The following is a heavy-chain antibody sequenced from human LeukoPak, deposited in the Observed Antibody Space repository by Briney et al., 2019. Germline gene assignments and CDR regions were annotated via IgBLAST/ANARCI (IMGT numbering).Heavy chain of an antibody. CDR3: ARVGYCSDSSCHAAGWYFDL. CDR1: GFIFNSYA. D-gene: IGHD2-2*01. CDR2: ISASGSTT. V-gene: IGHV3-23*01. J-gene: IGHJ2*01. Sequence: GGSLRLSCAASGFIFNSYALSWVRQAPGKGLEWVSAISASGSTTYYADSVKGRFTISRDNAKNSLDLQMNSLRAEDTAVYYCARVGYCSDSSCHAAGWYFDLWGRGTLVAVSS.